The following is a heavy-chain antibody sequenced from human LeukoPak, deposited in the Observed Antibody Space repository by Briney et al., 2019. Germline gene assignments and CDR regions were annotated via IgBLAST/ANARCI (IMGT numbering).Heavy chain of an antibody. CDR1: GGSISSYY. D-gene: IGHD3/OR15-3a*01. CDR3: ARQEIGLRSFDP. CDR2: IYYSGST. J-gene: IGHJ5*02. Sequence: PSETLSLTCTVSGGSISSYYWSWIRQAPGKGLEWIGYIYYSGSTNYNPSLKSRVTISVDTSKNQFSLNLSSVTAADTAVYYCARQEIGLRSFDPWGQGTLVTVSS. V-gene: IGHV4-59*08.